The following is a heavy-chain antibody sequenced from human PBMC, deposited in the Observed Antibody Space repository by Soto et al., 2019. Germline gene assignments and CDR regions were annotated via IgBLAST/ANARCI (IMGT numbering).Heavy chain of an antibody. CDR1: GGTFSSYA. D-gene: IGHD2-21*02. J-gene: IGHJ4*02. CDR2: IIPIFGTA. CDR3: ARGTYCGGDCFLEIDY. Sequence: QVQLVQSGAEVKKPGSSVKVSCKASGGTFSSYAISWVRQAPGQGPEWMGGIIPIFGTANYAQKFQGRVTITADESTSTPYMELSSLRSEDTAVYYCARGTYCGGDCFLEIDYWGQGTLVTVSS. V-gene: IGHV1-69*01.